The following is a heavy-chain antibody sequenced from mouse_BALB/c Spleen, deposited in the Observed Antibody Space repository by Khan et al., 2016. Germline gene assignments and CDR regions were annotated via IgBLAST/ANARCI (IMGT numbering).Heavy chain of an antibody. CDR3: ARDRNYYGSSYRGYAMDY. D-gene: IGHD1-1*01. CDR1: GFSLTSYG. J-gene: IGHJ4*01. V-gene: IGHV2-9*02. CDR2: IWAGGST. Sequence: VQLQESGPGLVAPSQSLSITCTVSGFSLTSYGVHWVRQPPGKGLEWLGVIWAGGSTNNNSALMSRLSISKDNSKSQVFLKMISLQTDDTATYYCARDRNYYGSSYRGYAMDYWGQGTSVTVSS.